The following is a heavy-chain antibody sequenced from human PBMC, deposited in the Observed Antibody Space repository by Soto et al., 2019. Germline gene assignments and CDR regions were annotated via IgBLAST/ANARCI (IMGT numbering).Heavy chain of an antibody. V-gene: IGHV3-21*01. J-gene: IGHJ4*02. D-gene: IGHD5-12*01. Sequence: GSLRLSCAASGFTFSSYSMNWVRQAPGKGLEWVSSISSRSSYIYYADSVKGRFTISRDNAKNSLYLQMNSLRAEDTAVYYCASLVATGYWGQGTLVTVSS. CDR1: GFTFSSYS. CDR2: ISSRSSYI. CDR3: ASLVATGY.